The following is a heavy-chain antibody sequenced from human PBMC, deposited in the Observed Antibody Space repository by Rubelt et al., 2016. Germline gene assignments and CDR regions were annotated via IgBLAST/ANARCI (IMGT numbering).Heavy chain of an antibody. D-gene: IGHD4-17*01. V-gene: IGHV4-59*01. CDR3: ARESTTTVTNGPFDY. Sequence: QVQLQESGPGLVKPSETLSLTCTVSGGSISNYYWSWIRQPPGKGMEWIGYIFYSGSTNYNPTPKSRVPQSVDTSRKQFSLRLSSVTAADSAVYYCARESTTTVTNGPFDYWGQGTLVTVSS. CDR2: IFYSGST. CDR1: GGSISNYY. J-gene: IGHJ4*02.